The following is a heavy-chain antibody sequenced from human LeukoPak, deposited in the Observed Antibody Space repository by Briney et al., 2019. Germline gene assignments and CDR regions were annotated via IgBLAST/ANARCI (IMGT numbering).Heavy chain of an antibody. CDR3: ARSPRGACYHYYMDV. J-gene: IGHJ6*03. CDR2: IIPIFGTA. CDR1: GGTFKNYA. V-gene: IGHV1-69*13. D-gene: IGHD3-16*02. Sequence: WASVKVSCKASGGTFKNYAFTWVRQAPRQGLERMGGIIPIFGTADYAQKFQRRVTITADEVRSTVYMDLSSLRSEDTAVYYCARSPRGACYHYYMDVWGKGTTVTVSS.